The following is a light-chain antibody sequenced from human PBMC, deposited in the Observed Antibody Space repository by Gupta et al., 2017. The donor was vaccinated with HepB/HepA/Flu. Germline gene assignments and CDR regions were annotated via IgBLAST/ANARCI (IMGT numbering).Light chain of an antibody. Sequence: SALPQPPSSSGPPGQRFTIPCAGSSSNIGSNYVSWYQQLPGTTPKLLIYRNNQRPSGVPDRFSGSKSGTAASLAISGLLSEDEADYYCAAWDDSLSGWVFGGGTKLTVL. CDR1: SSNIGSNY. J-gene: IGLJ3*02. V-gene: IGLV1-47*01. CDR2: RNN. CDR3: AAWDDSLSGWV.